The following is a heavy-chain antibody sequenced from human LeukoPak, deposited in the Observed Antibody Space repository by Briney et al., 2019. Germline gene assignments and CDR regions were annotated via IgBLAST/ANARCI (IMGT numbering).Heavy chain of an antibody. D-gene: IGHD4/OR15-4a*01. V-gene: IGHV4-39*01. CDR1: GDSITSGAFY. CDR2: VYYSGST. J-gene: IGHJ5*02. CDR3: ARRDYASWFDP. Sequence: KRSDTLSLTCNVSGDSITSGAFYWAWIRQSPGKGLEWIGNVYYSGSTQYNPSLRGRVSISMDKTKNQFSLNLNSVSVTDTAIYYCARRDYASWFDPWGQGTLVTVSS.